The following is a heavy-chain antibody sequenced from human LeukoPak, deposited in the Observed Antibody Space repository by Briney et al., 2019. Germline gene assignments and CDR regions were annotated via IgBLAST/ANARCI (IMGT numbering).Heavy chain of an antibody. V-gene: IGHV4-34*01. Sequence: SETLSLTCAVYGGSFSGYFWSWIRQPPGKGLEWIGDINDSGSTIYNPSLWRRVTISVDTSKNQFSLTLSSVTAADTAEYYCXXGLWFGEXXPYYFDYWGQGNLVTVST. D-gene: IGHD3-10*01. CDR3: XXGLWFGEXXPYYFDY. CDR2: INDSGST. J-gene: IGHJ4*02. CDR1: GGSFSGYF.